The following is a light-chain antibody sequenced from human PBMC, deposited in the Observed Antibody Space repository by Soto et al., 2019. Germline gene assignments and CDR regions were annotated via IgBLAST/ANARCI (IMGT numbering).Light chain of an antibody. CDR3: SSYTSSSTLLYV. CDR1: SSDVGGYNY. Sequence: QSALTHPASVSGSPGQSITISCTGTSSDVGGYNYVSWYQQHPGKAPKLMIYDVSNRPSGVSNRFSGSKSGNTASLTISWRQAEDEADYYCSSYTSSSTLLYVFGTGTKLTVL. V-gene: IGLV2-14*01. CDR2: DVS. J-gene: IGLJ1*01.